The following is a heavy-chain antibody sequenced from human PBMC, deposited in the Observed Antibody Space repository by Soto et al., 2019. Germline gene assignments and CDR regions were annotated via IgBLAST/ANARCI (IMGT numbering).Heavy chain of an antibody. J-gene: IGHJ6*02. CDR3: ARVDTAMVKYYYYYGMDV. Sequence: GESLKISCKGSGYRFNNYWIGWVRQMPGKGLEWMGIIYPDDSDTTYSPSFQGQVTISVDKSISTAYLQWSSLKASDTAMYYCARVDTAMVKYYYYYGMDVWGQGTTVTVSS. V-gene: IGHV5-51*01. D-gene: IGHD5-18*01. CDR2: IYPDDSDT. CDR1: GYRFNNYW.